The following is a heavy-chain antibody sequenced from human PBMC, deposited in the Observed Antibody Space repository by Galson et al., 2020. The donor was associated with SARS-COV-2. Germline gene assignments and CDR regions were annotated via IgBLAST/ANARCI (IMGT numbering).Heavy chain of an antibody. CDR2: IYQSGST. J-gene: IGHJ3*02. D-gene: IGHD1-1*01. CDR3: ALRSGTYYTDAFDI. V-gene: IGHV4-38-2*02. CDR1: GSPTSNYY. Sequence: SETLSLTCTVSGSPTSNYYWGWIRQTPGKELEWIGSIYQSGSTYYNPSLKSRVTISKDTSKKHFSLKLSSVTAADTAVYYWALRSGTYYTDAFDIWGQGTMVFVSS.